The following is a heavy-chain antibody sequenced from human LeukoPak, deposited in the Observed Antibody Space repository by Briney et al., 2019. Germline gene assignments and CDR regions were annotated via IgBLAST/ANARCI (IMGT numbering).Heavy chain of an antibody. J-gene: IGHJ6*03. D-gene: IGHD1-26*01. CDR1: GFTVSSNY. V-gene: IGHV3-66*01. CDR3: AKGGELLRGYYYYYYMDV. CDR2: IYSGGST. Sequence: HAGGSLRLSCAASGFTVSSNYMSWVRQAPGKGLEWVSVIYSGGSTYYADSVKGRFTISRDNSKNTLYLQMNSLRAEDTAVYYCAKGGELLRGYYYYYYMDVWGKGTTVTVSS.